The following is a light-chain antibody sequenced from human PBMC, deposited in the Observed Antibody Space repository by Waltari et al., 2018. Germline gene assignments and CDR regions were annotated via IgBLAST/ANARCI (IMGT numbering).Light chain of an antibody. J-gene: IGKJ4*01. CDR2: DAS. V-gene: IGKV3-11*01. CDR1: QSISTY. CDR3: QYRANWPLT. Sequence: EIVLTQSPATLSLSPGERATLSCRASQSISTYLGWYQQKPGQAPRLLIYDASKRATDIPARFSGSGSGTDFTLAISSLEPEDFAVYYCQYRANWPLTFGGGTKVEIK.